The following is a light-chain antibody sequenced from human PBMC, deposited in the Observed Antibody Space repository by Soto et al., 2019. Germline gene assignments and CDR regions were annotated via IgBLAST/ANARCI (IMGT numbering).Light chain of an antibody. J-gene: IGLJ2*01. CDR3: SSYAGSKGV. CDR1: SSDVGGYNY. V-gene: IGLV2-8*01. CDR2: EVS. Sequence: QSALTQPPSASGSPGQSVTISCTGTSSDVGGYNYVSWYQQHPGKAPTLMIYEVSKRPSGVPDRFSGSKSCNTASLTVSGLQAEDEADYYCSSYAGSKGVFGGGTKLTVL.